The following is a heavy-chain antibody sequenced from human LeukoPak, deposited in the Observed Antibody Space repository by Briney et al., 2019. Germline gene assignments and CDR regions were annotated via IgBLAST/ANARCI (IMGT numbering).Heavy chain of an antibody. V-gene: IGHV3-53*01. Sequence: GGSLRLSCAASGFTVSNNYMNWVRQAPGKGLEWVSVIYDGGSTYYADSVKGRFTISRDNSKNTLYLQMNSLRAEDTAVYYCAKDDLPPLYFDWSYYFDYWGQGTPVTVSS. CDR2: IYDGGST. CDR1: GFTVSNNY. D-gene: IGHD3-9*01. J-gene: IGHJ4*02. CDR3: AKDDLPPLYFDWSYYFDY.